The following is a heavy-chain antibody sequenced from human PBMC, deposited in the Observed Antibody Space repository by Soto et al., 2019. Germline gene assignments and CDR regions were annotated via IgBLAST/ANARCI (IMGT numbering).Heavy chain of an antibody. CDR3: AASIFYYGMDV. J-gene: IGHJ6*02. CDR2: IYPGDSDT. V-gene: IGHV5-51*01. Sequence: GESLKISCKGSGYTFTNYWIGWVRQMPGKGLEWMGIIYPGDSDTKYNPSVQGQVTISADKSSTTTYLQWSSLKASDTAIYYCAASIFYYGMDVWGQGTTVTVSS. CDR1: GYTFTNYW.